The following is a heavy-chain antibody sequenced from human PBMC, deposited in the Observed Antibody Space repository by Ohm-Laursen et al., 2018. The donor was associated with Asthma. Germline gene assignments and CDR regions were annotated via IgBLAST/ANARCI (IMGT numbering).Heavy chain of an antibody. D-gene: IGHD2-15*01. V-gene: IGHV3-33*01. CDR1: GFTFSSYG. J-gene: IGHJ6*02. CDR2: IWYDGSNK. Sequence: SLRLSCAASGFTFSSYGMHWVRQAPGKGLEWVAVIWYDGSNKYYADSVKGRFTISRDNSKNTLYLQMNSLRAEDTAVYYCARPNCSGGSCYSPNYYYYGMDVWGQGTTVTVSS. CDR3: ARPNCSGGSCYSPNYYYYGMDV.